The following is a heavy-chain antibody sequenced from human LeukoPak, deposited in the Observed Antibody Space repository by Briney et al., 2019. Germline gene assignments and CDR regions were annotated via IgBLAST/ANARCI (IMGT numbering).Heavy chain of an antibody. CDR3: AKSVKVTYVDY. CDR2: ISGSGGST. CDR1: GFTFSSYA. D-gene: IGHD2-21*02. Sequence: GWSLRLSCAASGFTFSSYAMSWVRQAPGKGLEWVSAISGSGGSTYYADSVKGRFTISRDNSKNTLYLQMNSLRAEDTDVYYCAKSVKVTYVDYWGQGTLVTVSS. J-gene: IGHJ4*02. V-gene: IGHV3-23*01.